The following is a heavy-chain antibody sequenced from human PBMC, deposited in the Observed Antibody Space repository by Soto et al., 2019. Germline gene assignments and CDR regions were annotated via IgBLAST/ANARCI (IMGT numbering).Heavy chain of an antibody. CDR3: ASYIDVLDY. CDR2: ISSSSSTI. J-gene: IGHJ4*02. CDR1: GFTFSSYS. D-gene: IGHD3-9*01. Sequence: GGSLRVSCAASGFTFSSYSMNWVRQAPGKGLEWVSYISSSSSTIYYADSVKGRFIITRDNAKNSLYLQMNSLRDEGTAVYYCASYIDVLDYWGQGTLVTVSS. V-gene: IGHV3-48*02.